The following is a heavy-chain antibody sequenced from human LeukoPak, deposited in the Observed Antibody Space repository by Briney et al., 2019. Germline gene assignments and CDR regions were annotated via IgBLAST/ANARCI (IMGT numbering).Heavy chain of an antibody. CDR1: VYTFTSNY. CDR2: IYPRDGST. Sequence: ASVKVSCKPSVYTFTSNYIHWGRGSPGQGLEGMGMIYPRDGSTSCAQKFQGRVTVTRDTSTSTLHMELRGLRSEGTAVYYCARDQKGFDYWGEGTLVTVSS. CDR3: ARDQKGFDY. V-gene: IGHV1-46*01. J-gene: IGHJ4*02.